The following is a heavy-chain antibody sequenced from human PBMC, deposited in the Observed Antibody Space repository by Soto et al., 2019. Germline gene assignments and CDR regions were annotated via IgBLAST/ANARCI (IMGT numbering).Heavy chain of an antibody. D-gene: IGHD2-21*01. CDR1: GGSIDKSNYF. CDR2: ILYIGTT. J-gene: IGHJ4*02. CDR3: ARLGWGDGDSDY. V-gene: IGHV4-39*01. Sequence: HLQLQESGPGLVKPSETLSLTCSVSGGSIDKSNYFWGWIRQPPGKGLEWIGSILYIGTTSYNSSLKSRVTISVDTSRNQFTLTLTSVTAADTAAYYCARLGWGDGDSDYWGQGTLVTVSS.